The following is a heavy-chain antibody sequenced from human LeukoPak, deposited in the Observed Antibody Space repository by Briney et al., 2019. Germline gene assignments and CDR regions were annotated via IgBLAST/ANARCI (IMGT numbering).Heavy chain of an antibody. V-gene: IGHV1-24*01. CDR2: FDPADGET. D-gene: IGHD2-15*01. CDR1: EYTLTELS. J-gene: IGHJ4*02. Sequence: ASVKVSCKVSEYTLTELSMHWVRQAPGKGLEWMGSFDPADGETIYAQKFQGRVTMTEDTSTDTAYMELSSLRSEDTAVYYCATDPIGVAAFLPDFDYWGQGSLVTVSS. CDR3: ATDPIGVAAFLPDFDY.